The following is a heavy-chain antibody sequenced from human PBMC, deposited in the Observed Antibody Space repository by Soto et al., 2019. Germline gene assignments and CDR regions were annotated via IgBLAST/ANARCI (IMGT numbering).Heavy chain of an antibody. CDR2: ISGSGGST. V-gene: IGHV3-23*01. CDR1: GFTFSXXX. J-gene: IGHJ4*02. Sequence: GSXXLSXXASGFTFSXXXXXXVXXAPGKGLEWVSAISGSGGSTYYADSVKGRFTISRDNSKDTLYLQMNSLRAEDTAVYYCVIVRGVIGRTMYFDFWGQGTLVTVSS. D-gene: IGHD3-10*01. CDR3: VIVRGVIGRTMYFDF.